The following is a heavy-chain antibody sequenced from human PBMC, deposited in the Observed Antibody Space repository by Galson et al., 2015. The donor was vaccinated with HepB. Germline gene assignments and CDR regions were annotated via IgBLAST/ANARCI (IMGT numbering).Heavy chain of an antibody. CDR2: ISAFNGDT. CDR1: GYTFTRYG. J-gene: IGHJ1*01. D-gene: IGHD3-22*01. CDR3: AHYPDYSPNSGYFGNQH. V-gene: IGHV1-18*01. Sequence: SVKVSCKASGYTFTRYGISWVRQAPGQGLEWMGWISAFNGDTKYAQKLQGRVTMTTDTSTSTAYMELRSLRSDDTAVYYCAHYPDYSPNSGYFGNQHWGQGTLVTVSS.